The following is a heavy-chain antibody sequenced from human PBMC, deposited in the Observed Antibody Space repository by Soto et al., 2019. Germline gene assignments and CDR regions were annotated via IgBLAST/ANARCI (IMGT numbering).Heavy chain of an antibody. J-gene: IGHJ4*02. Sequence: GGSLRLSCAASGFTFSSYAMSWVRQAPGKGLEWVSAISGSGGSTYYADSVKGRFTISRDNSKNTLYLQMNSLRAEDTAVYYCAKGGSYYYDSSGYFGFDYWGQGTLVTVSS. D-gene: IGHD3-22*01. CDR1: GFTFSSYA. CDR3: AKGGSYYYDSSGYFGFDY. CDR2: ISGSGGST. V-gene: IGHV3-23*01.